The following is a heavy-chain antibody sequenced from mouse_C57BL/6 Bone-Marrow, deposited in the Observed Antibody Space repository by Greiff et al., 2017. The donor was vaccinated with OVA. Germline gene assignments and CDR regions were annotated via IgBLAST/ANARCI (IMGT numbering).Heavy chain of an antibody. V-gene: IGHV1-82*01. J-gene: IGHJ3*01. Sequence: VQLQQSGPELVKPGASVKISCKASGYAFSSSWMNWVKQRPGKGLEWIGRIYPGDGDTNYNGKFKGKATLTADKSSSTAYMQLSSLTSEDSAVYCCARGSSSFAYWGQGTLVTVSA. CDR2: IYPGDGDT. CDR1: GYAFSSSW. CDR3: ARGSSSFAY. D-gene: IGHD1-1*01.